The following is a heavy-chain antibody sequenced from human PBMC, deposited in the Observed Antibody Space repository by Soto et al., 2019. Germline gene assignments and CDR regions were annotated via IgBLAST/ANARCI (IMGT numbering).Heavy chain of an antibody. D-gene: IGHD2-2*01. J-gene: IGHJ5*02. Sequence: GASLKGSCKASGYTFTGDDINWGRQATGQGLEWMGWMNPNSGNTGYAQKFQGRVTMTRNTSISTAYMELSSLRSEDTAVYYCARESSCSSTSCYSNWFDPWGQGTLVTVSS. V-gene: IGHV1-8*01. CDR1: GYTFTGDD. CDR3: ARESSCSSTSCYSNWFDP. CDR2: MNPNSGNT.